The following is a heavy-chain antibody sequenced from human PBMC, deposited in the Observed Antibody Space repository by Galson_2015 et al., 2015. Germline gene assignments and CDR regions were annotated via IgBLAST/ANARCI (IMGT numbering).Heavy chain of an antibody. CDR1: GGSFSGYY. CDR2: INHSGST. V-gene: IGHV4-34*01. Sequence: ETLSLTCAVYGGSFSGYYWSWIRQPPGKGLEWIGEINHSGSTNYSPSLKSRVTISVDTSKNQFSLKLSSVTAADTAVYYCARGLSSSYYYGFAPYMDVWGKGTTVTVSS. CDR3: ARGLSSSYYYGFAPYMDV. D-gene: IGHD3-10*01. J-gene: IGHJ6*03.